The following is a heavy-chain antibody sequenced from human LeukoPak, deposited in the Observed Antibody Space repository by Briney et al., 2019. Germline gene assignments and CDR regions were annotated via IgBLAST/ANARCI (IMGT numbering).Heavy chain of an antibody. V-gene: IGHV3-53*01. J-gene: IGHJ4*02. Sequence: GGSLRLSCAASGFTVNRTYMSWVRQAPGRGLEWVSVIYSGGATYYSDSVKGRFTISRDDSKNTLYLQMNSLKTEDTAVYFCATGTEQQWLSLDYWGQGTLVTVSS. CDR2: IYSGGAT. CDR1: GFTVNRTY. D-gene: IGHD6-19*01. CDR3: ATGTEQQWLSLDY.